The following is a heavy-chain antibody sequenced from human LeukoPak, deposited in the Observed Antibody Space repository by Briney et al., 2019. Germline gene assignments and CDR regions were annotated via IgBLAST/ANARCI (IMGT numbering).Heavy chain of an antibody. Sequence: GGSLRLSCAASGFTFSSYAMSWVRQAPGKGLEWVSAISGSGGSTYYADSVKGRFTISRDNSKNTLYLQMNSLRAEDTAVYYCARDQVYAFWSGRFDYYYYYMDVWGKGTTVTVSS. J-gene: IGHJ6*03. CDR3: ARDQVYAFWSGRFDYYYYYMDV. V-gene: IGHV3-23*01. D-gene: IGHD3-3*01. CDR2: ISGSGGST. CDR1: GFTFSSYA.